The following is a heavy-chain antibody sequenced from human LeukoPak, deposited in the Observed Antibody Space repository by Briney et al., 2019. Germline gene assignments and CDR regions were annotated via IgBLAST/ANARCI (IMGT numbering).Heavy chain of an antibody. J-gene: IGHJ4*02. CDR1: GFTFSSYA. D-gene: IGHD6-6*01. Sequence: GGSLRLSCAASGFTFSSYAMHWVRQAPGKGLEWVAVISYDGSNKYYADSVKGRFTISRDNSKNTLYLQMNSLRAEDTAVYYCARDLQARPLYYFDYWGQGTLVTVSS. V-gene: IGHV3-30-3*01. CDR3: ARDLQARPLYYFDY. CDR2: ISYDGSNK.